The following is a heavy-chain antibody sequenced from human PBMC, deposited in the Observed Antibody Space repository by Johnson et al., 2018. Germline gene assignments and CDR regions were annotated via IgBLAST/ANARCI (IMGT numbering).Heavy chain of an antibody. Sequence: VQLVETGGGVVQPGRSLRLSCAASGFTFSNYGMHWVRQAPGKGLEWVTVISYDGSNKQYADSVKGRFTISRDNSKNTLYLQLNSLRVEDTAVYYCAKDNGPTMRRCFKHWGQGTLVIVSS. V-gene: IGHV3-30*18. D-gene: IGHD2-8*01. CDR3: AKDNGPTMRRCFKH. CDR1: GFTFSNYG. CDR2: ISYDGSNK. J-gene: IGHJ1*01.